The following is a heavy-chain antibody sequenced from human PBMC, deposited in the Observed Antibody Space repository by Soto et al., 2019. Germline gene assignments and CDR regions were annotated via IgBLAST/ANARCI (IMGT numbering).Heavy chain of an antibody. J-gene: IGHJ2*01. Sequence: QVQLVQSGAEVKKPGASVKVSCKASGYTFNNYGISWVRQAPGPGLEWMGWIGPYNGNTDHAQNFQGRVTMTTDTSPNTAYMELRSLRSDDTALYYCARCYCSVGSCYTCWHFDLWGRGTLVTVSS. CDR1: GYTFNNYG. V-gene: IGHV1-18*01. CDR3: ARCYCSVGSCYTCWHFDL. D-gene: IGHD2-15*01. CDR2: IGPYNGNT.